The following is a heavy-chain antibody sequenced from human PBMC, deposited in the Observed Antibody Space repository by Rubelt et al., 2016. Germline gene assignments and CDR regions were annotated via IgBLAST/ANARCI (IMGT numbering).Heavy chain of an antibody. Sequence: GLEWVSSISTSSSYIYYADSVKGRFTISRDNAKSSLYLQMNSLRAEDTAVYYCARDVGYCSGGRCYPDAFDIWGQGTMVTVSS. D-gene: IGHD2-15*01. J-gene: IGHJ3*02. V-gene: IGHV3-21*06. CDR3: ARDVGYCSGGRCYPDAFDI. CDR2: ISTSSSYI.